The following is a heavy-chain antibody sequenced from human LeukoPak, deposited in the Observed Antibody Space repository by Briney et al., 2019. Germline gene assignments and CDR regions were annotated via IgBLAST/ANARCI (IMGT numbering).Heavy chain of an antibody. CDR1: GVTYTDYS. CDR3: AKEGIAVAGPYYYGMDV. V-gene: IGHV3-23*01. CDR2: LGRTGESK. J-gene: IGHJ6*02. D-gene: IGHD6-19*01. Sequence: GGSLRLSCSASGVTYTDYSMSWVRQVPGKGLEWVSGLGRTGESKYYAASVKGRFTISRDNSKNTLYLKMISLRAEDTAVYYCAKEGIAVAGPYYYGMDVWGQGTTVTVSS.